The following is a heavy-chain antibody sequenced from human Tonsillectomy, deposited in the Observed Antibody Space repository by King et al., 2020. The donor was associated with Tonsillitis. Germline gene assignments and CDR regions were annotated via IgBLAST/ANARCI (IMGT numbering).Heavy chain of an antibody. CDR1: GFTFSSYA. V-gene: IGHV3-30-3*01. J-gene: IGHJ2*01. Sequence: VQLVESGGGVVQPGRSLRLSCAASGFTFSSYAMHWVRQAPGKGLEWVAAISYDGSNKYYADSVKGRFTISRDNSKKTQYLQMNSLRAEDTAVYYCARGSSYYDDSGFVGNWYFDLWGRGTLAT. CDR2: ISYDGSNK. CDR3: ARGSSYYDDSGFVGNWYFDL. D-gene: IGHD3-22*01.